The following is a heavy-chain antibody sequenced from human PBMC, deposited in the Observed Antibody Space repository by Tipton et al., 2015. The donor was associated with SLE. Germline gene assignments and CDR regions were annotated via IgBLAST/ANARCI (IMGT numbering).Heavy chain of an antibody. CDR2: ISYDGSNK. CDR1: GFAFSTYA. Sequence: SLRLSCAASGFAFSTYAMHWVRQAPGKGLEWVAVISYDGSNKYYADSVKGRFTISRDNSKNTLYLQMNSLRAGDTAVYYCARAASFWSGYHDYWGQGTLVTVSS. J-gene: IGHJ4*02. CDR3: ARAASFWSGYHDY. D-gene: IGHD3-3*01. V-gene: IGHV3-30*04.